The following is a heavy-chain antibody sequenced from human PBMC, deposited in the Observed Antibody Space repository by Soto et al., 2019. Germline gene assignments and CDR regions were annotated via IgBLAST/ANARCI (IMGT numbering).Heavy chain of an antibody. CDR2: TYYSGNT. CDR3: VAYRRDYFPDF. J-gene: IGHJ4*02. Sequence: QVQLQESGPGLVKPSQTLSLTCTVSGVSISSGGYYWTWIRQHPGKGLEWIGNTYYSGNTYYNPSLKSRISVSVDPSKDQFSLKLNSVSAADTAVYYCVAYRRDYFPDFWGQGTLGTVSS. CDR1: GVSISSGGYY. D-gene: IGHD3-16*01. V-gene: IGHV4-31*03.